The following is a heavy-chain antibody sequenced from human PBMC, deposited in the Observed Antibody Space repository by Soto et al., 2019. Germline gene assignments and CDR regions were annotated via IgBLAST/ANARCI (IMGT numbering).Heavy chain of an antibody. D-gene: IGHD2-21*01. CDR1: GGSISSSSYY. Sequence: SETLSLTCTVSGGSISSSSYYWGWIRQPPGKGLEWIGSIYYSGSTYYNPSLKSRVTISVDTSKNQFPLKLSSVTAADTAVYYCARHRDPYCGGDCYPADNWFDPWGQGTLVTVSS. J-gene: IGHJ5*02. CDR3: ARHRDPYCGGDCYPADNWFDP. CDR2: IYYSGST. V-gene: IGHV4-39*01.